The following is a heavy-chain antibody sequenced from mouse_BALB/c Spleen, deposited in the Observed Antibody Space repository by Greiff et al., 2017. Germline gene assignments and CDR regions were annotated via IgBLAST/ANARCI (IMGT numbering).Heavy chain of an antibody. Sequence: EVKLVESGGGLVQPGGSRKLSCAASGFTFSSFGMHWVRQAPEKGLEWVAYISSGGSYTYYPDSVKGRFTISRDNAKNTLYLQMSSLRSEDTAMYYCARHDYKDYFDYWGQGTTLTVSS. D-gene: IGHD2-12*01. CDR3: ARHDYKDYFDY. CDR2: ISSGGSYT. V-gene: IGHV5-9-3*01. CDR1: GFTFSSFG. J-gene: IGHJ2*01.